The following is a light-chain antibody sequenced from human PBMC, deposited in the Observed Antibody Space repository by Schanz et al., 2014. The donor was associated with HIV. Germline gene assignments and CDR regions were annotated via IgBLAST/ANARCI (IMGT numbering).Light chain of an antibody. CDR3: HQYDSSSWT. CDR2: ATS. V-gene: IGKV1-16*01. CDR1: QGFGSY. J-gene: IGKJ1*01. Sequence: DIQMTQSPSTLSASVGATVTITCRARQGFGSYLAWLQQKPGKAPKLLIYATSTLQNGVPSRFSGSGSVTEFNLTISSLRPDDFGTYFCHQYDSSSWTFGQGTKVEIK.